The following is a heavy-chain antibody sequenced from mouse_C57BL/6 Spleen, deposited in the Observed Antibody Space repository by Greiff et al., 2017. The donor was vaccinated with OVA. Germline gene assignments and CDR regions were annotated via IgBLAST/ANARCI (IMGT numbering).Heavy chain of an antibody. CDR3: ARRYGNLYYFGY. V-gene: IGHV5-9*01. J-gene: IGHJ2*01. CDR1: GFTFSSYT. Sequence: EVMLVESGGGLVKPGGSLKLSCAASGFTFSSYTMSWVRQTPEKRLEWVATISGGGGNTYYPDSVKGRFTISRDNAKNTLYLQMSSLRSEDTALYYCARRYGNLYYFGYWGQGTTLTVSS. D-gene: IGHD2-1*01. CDR2: ISGGGGNT.